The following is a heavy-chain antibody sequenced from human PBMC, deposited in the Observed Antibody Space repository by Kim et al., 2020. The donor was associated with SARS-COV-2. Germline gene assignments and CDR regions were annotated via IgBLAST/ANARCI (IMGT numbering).Heavy chain of an antibody. D-gene: IGHD3-10*01. CDR2: INHSGST. Sequence: SETLSLTCAVYGGSFNDYYWSWIRQPPGKGLEWIGEINHSGSTNYNPSLKSRVIISVDTSKNQFSLKLSSVTAADTAVYYCAGGQDVDSGRYGGMDVWDQGPTVTVS. CDR3: AGGQDVDSGRYGGMDV. CDR1: GGSFNDYY. J-gene: IGHJ6*02. V-gene: IGHV4-34*01.